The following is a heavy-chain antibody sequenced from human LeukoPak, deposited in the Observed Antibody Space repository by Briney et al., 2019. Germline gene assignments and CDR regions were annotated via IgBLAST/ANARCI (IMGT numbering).Heavy chain of an antibody. V-gene: IGHV4-39*01. Sequence: SDTLSLTRTVSVDSISSSNSYWGWIRQPPGEGLEWMGCIYYSGYNYYNTSLKSRVTISVNTSKNQFSLRLNSVTAADTAVYFCARARRQWLVGTTIRGDNPPYYFDYWGQGTLVTVSS. D-gene: IGHD6-19*01. J-gene: IGHJ4*02. CDR2: IYYSGYN. CDR3: ARARRQWLVGTTIRGDNPPYYFDY. CDR1: VDSISSSNSY.